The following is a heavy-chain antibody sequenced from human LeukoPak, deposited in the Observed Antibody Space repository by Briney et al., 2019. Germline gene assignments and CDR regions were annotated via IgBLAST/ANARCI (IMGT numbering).Heavy chain of an antibody. D-gene: IGHD3-10*01. Sequence: GASVKVSCKASGYTFTSYAMHWVRQAPGQRLEWMGWINAGNGNTKYSQKFQGRVTITRDTSASTAYMELSSLRSDDTAVYYCAREPSIGITMVRGAPIDYWGQGTLVTVSS. V-gene: IGHV1-3*01. CDR3: AREPSIGITMVRGAPIDY. J-gene: IGHJ4*02. CDR2: INAGNGNT. CDR1: GYTFTSYA.